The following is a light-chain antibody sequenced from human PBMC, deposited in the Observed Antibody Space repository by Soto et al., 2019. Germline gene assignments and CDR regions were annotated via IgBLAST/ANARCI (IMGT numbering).Light chain of an antibody. CDR3: SSYTDSNNFLL. J-gene: IGLJ2*01. CDR1: SSNIGSNT. CDR2: SNA. V-gene: IGLV1-44*01. Sequence: QSVLTQPPSASGTPGQRVTISCSGSSSNIGSNTVNWYQQLPGTAPKLLIYSNAQRPSGVPDRFSGSKSGNTASLTISGLQAEDEADYYCSSYTDSNNFLLFGGGTKITVL.